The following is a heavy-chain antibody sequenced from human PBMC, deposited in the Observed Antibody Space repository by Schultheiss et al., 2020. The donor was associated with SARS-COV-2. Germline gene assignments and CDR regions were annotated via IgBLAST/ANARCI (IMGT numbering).Heavy chain of an antibody. CDR3: ARVGTDFRSGYSYGMDV. J-gene: IGHJ6*02. CDR1: GFTFNDYA. D-gene: IGHD3-3*01. Sequence: GGSLRLSFAASGFTFNDYAMHWVRQAPGKGLEWVAVISYDGSNKYYADSVSGRFTISKDNSENMLYLQMNSLRAEDTAVYYCARVGTDFRSGYSYGMDVWGQGTTVTVSS. V-gene: IGHV3-30*04. CDR2: ISYDGSNK.